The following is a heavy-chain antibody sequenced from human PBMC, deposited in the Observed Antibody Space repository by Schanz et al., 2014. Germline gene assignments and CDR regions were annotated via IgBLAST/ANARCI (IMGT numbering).Heavy chain of an antibody. CDR1: GYTFTTYY. CDR3: AKVERTRYYAMDV. V-gene: IGHV1-46*01. CDR2: INPYDDTI. J-gene: IGHJ6*02. Sequence: QVQLVQSGAEVKKPGVSVKVSCKASGYTFTTYYIHWVRQAPGQGLEWMGLINPYDDTIDYAKKFQGRVTRTADKATSTVYMEVSGLRSEDTAVYYCAKVERTRYYAMDVWGQGTTVTVSS. D-gene: IGHD3-9*01.